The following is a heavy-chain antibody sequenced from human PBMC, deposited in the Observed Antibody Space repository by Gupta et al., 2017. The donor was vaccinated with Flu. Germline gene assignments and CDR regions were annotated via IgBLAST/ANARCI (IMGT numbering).Heavy chain of an antibody. CDR2: ISAYNGNT. Sequence: EWMGWISAYNGNTNYAQKLQGRFTMTTDTSTSTAYMELRSLRSDDTAVYYCAREHPMGIVATQTYYYYGMDVWGQGTTVTVSS. J-gene: IGHJ6*02. CDR3: AREHPMGIVATQTYYYYGMDV. D-gene: IGHD5-12*01. V-gene: IGHV1-18*01.